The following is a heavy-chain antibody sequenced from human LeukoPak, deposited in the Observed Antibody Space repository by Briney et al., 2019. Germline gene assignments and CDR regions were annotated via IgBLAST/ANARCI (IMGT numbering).Heavy chain of an antibody. V-gene: IGHV3-23*01. CDR1: GFTFSSYA. CDR2: ISGSTGST. J-gene: IGHJ4*02. D-gene: IGHD6-19*01. CDR3: AKDDHGGSGWRDCFDY. Sequence: GGSLRLSCAASGFTFSSYAMSWVRQAPGKGLEWVSAISGSTGSTYYADSVKGRFTISRDNSKSTLYLQMNSLRAEDTAVYYCAKDDHGGSGWRDCFDYWGQGTLVTVSS.